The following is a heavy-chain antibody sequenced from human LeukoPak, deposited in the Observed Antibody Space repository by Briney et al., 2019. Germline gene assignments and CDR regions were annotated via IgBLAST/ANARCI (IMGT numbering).Heavy chain of an antibody. CDR1: GGSISSYY. D-gene: IGHD3-10*01. CDR3: ARESGGKPRQFDY. V-gene: IGHV4-4*07. Sequence: SETLSLTCSVSGGSISSYYWNWIRQPAGKGLEWIGRIYSSGSSNYNPPLKSRVTMSADMSKNQFSLKLSSVTAADTAVYYCARESGGKPRQFDYWGQGTLVTVSS. J-gene: IGHJ4*02. CDR2: IYSSGSS.